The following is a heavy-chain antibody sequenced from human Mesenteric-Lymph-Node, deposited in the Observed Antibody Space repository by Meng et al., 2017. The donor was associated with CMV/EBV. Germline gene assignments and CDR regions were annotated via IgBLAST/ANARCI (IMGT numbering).Heavy chain of an antibody. D-gene: IGHD3-3*01. CDR2: ISYDGSNK. J-gene: IGHJ6*02. CDR3: ARGESSDFWSGYPYGMDV. CDR1: GFTFSSYA. Sequence: GESLKISCAASGFTFSSYAMHWVRQAPGKGLEWVAVISYDGSNKYYADSVKGRFTISRDNSKNTLYLQMNSLRAEDTAVYYCARGESSDFWSGYPYGMDVWGQGTTVTVSS. V-gene: IGHV3-30-3*01.